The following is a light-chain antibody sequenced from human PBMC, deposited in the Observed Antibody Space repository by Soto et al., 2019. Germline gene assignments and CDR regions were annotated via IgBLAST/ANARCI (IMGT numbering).Light chain of an antibody. CDR1: QSVSSN. CDR3: QQLSTYPLT. Sequence: EIVMTQSPGTLSVSPGERATLSCRASQSVSSNLAWYQQKPGQAPSLLIYGASTRATGIPARFSGSGSGTEFTLTISSLQSEDFATYFCQQLSTYPLTFGGGTKVEIK. V-gene: IGKV3-15*01. CDR2: GAS. J-gene: IGKJ4*01.